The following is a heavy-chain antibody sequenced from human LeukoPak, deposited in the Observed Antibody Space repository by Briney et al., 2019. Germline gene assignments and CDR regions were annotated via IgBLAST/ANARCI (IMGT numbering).Heavy chain of an antibody. J-gene: IGHJ4*02. V-gene: IGHV3-23*01. CDR1: GFTFSSYA. Sequence: GGSLRLSCAASGFTFSSYALSWVRQAPGKGLEWVSAISGSGGSTYYADSVKGRFTISRDNSKNTLYLQMNSLRAEDTAVYYCAKDGSRGNYYDSSGSFDYWGQGTLVTVSS. CDR3: AKDGSRGNYYDSSGSFDY. D-gene: IGHD3-22*01. CDR2: ISGSGGST.